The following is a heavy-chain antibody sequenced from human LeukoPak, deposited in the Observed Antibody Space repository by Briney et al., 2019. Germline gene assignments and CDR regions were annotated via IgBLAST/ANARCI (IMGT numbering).Heavy chain of an antibody. CDR2: IYYSGST. Sequence: SETLSFTCTVSGGSINTYYWSWIRQPPGKGLEWIGYIYYSGSTNYNPSLKSRVTISIDTSKIQFSLKLTSVTAAYTAVYYCAREHYTSGWYIRDWGQGTLVTVSS. D-gene: IGHD6-19*01. V-gene: IGHV4-59*01. CDR1: GGSINTYY. J-gene: IGHJ4*02. CDR3: AREHYTSGWYIRD.